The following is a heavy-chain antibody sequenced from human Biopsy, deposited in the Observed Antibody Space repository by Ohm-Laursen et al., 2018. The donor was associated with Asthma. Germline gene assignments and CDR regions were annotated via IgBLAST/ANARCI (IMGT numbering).Heavy chain of an antibody. J-gene: IGHJ3*02. Sequence: GTLSLTCTVSGGSITSFYWSWIRPPPGRGLEWIGYISFSGNTNYNPSLKSRVTISIDPSKNHFSLKLTSVTAADTAVYYCARQKLVAAEGPFDMWGQGTMVIVSS. V-gene: IGHV4-59*08. CDR1: GGSITSFY. CDR2: ISFSGNT. CDR3: ARQKLVAAEGPFDM. D-gene: IGHD1-26*01.